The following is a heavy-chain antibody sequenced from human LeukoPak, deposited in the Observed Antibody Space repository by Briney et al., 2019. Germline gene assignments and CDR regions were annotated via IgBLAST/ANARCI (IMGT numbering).Heavy chain of an antibody. J-gene: IGHJ4*02. CDR2: TSSSDDGK. V-gene: IGHV3-23*01. Sequence: PGGSLRLSCAVSGFSLSNYAMNWLRQAPGKGLEWVAATSSSDDGKYHAGSVRGRFTISRDNSRNTVYLQMNNVRSEDAARYYCAKAPATSCRGAFCYPLDSWGQGTLVTVSS. CDR1: GFSLSNYA. D-gene: IGHD2-15*01. CDR3: AKAPATSCRGAFCYPLDS.